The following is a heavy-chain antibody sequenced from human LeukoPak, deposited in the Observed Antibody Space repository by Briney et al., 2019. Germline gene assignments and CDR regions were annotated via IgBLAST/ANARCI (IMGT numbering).Heavy chain of an antibody. D-gene: IGHD2-15*01. V-gene: IGHV3-23*01. CDR3: AKANVKYCSGGSCFDAFDI. J-gene: IGHJ3*02. CDR2: ISHSGGTT. Sequence: PGGSLRLSCAASGFTVNNNYMSWVRQAPGKGPEWVSAISHSGGTTYYADSVKGRFTITRDNSKNTLYLQMNSLRAEDTAVYYCAKANVKYCSGGSCFDAFDIWGQGTMVTVSS. CDR1: GFTVNNNY.